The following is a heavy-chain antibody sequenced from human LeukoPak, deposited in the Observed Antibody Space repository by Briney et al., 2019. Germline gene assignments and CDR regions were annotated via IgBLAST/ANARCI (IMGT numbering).Heavy chain of an antibody. CDR2: ISYDGSNK. CDR1: GFTFSSYA. Sequence: PGGSLRLSCAASGFTFSSYAMHCVRQAPGKGLEWVAVISYDGSNKYYADSVKGRFTISRDNSKNTLYLQMNSLRAEDTAVYYCARDLRSTIFWPYYFDYWGQGTLVTVSS. D-gene: IGHD3-9*01. V-gene: IGHV3-30*04. J-gene: IGHJ4*02. CDR3: ARDLRSTIFWPYYFDY.